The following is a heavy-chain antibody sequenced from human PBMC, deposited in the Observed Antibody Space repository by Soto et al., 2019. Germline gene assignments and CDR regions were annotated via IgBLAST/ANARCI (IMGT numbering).Heavy chain of an antibody. CDR2: INPNSGGT. D-gene: IGHD6-13*01. V-gene: IGHV1-2*04. Sequence: ASVKVSCKASGYTFTGYYMHWVRQAPGQGLEWMGWINPNSGGTNYAQKFQGWVTMTRDTSISTAYMELSRLRSDDTAVYYCAREQQLVQGDYYGMDVWGQGTTVTVSS. CDR3: AREQQLVQGDYYGMDV. J-gene: IGHJ6*02. CDR1: GYTFTGYY.